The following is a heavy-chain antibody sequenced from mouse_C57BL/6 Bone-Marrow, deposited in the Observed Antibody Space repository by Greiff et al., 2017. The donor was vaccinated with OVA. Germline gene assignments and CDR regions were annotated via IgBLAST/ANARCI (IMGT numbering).Heavy chain of an antibody. CDR3: AKDWYDGSSYDWYFDV. V-gene: IGHV2-5*01. J-gene: IGHJ1*03. D-gene: IGHD1-1*01. CDR2: IWRGGST. CDR1: GFSLTSYG. Sequence: QVQLKESGPGLVQPSQSLSITCTVSGFSLTSYGVHWVRQSPGKGLEWLGVIWRGGSTDYNAAFMSRLSITKDNSKSQVFFKMNSLQADDTAIYYCAKDWYDGSSYDWYFDVWGTGTTVTVSS.